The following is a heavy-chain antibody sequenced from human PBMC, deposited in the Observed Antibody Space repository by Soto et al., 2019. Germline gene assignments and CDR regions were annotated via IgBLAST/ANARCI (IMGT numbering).Heavy chain of an antibody. CDR2: ISSDGTTT. CDR3: AIQDCTNDVCLEAAGTVGRALEY. V-gene: IGHV3-74*01. D-gene: IGHD2-8*01. J-gene: IGHJ4*02. Sequence: EVQLVESGGGLVQPGKALRLSCAASGFTFSKYWMHWVRQAPGKGPVWVSYISSDGTTTDYADSVKGRFTISRDNAKNSLYLQMDSLRVEDTAVYYCAIQDCTNDVCLEAAGTVGRALEYWGQGAQVTVSS. CDR1: GFTFSKYW.